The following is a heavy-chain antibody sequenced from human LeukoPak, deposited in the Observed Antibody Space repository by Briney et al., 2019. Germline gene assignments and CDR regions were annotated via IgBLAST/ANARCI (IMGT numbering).Heavy chain of an antibody. D-gene: IGHD3-3*01. CDR1: GVIFSSYW. J-gene: IGHJ4*02. Sequence: PGGSLRLSCAASGVIFSSYWMSWVRQAPGKGLEWVANIKQDGSERYYVDSVKGRFTISRDNAKNSLYLQMNSLRAEDTAVYYCVRDIDRYYADYWGQGTLVTVSS. CDR3: VRDIDRYYADY. CDR2: IKQDGSER. V-gene: IGHV3-7*01.